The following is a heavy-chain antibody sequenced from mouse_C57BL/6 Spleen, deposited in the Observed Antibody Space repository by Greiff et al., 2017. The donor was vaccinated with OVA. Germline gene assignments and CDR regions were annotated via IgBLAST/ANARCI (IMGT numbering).Heavy chain of an antibody. CDR2: IWRGGST. Sequence: VTVVESGPGLVQPSQSLSITCTVSGFSLTSYGVHWVRQSPGKGLEWLGVIWRGGSTDYNAAFMSRLSITKDNSKSQVFFKMNSLQADDTAIYYCAKKDDYDGTWFAYWGQGTLVTVSA. CDR1: GFSLTSYG. J-gene: IGHJ3*01. CDR3: AKKDDYDGTWFAY. D-gene: IGHD2-4*01. V-gene: IGHV2-5*01.